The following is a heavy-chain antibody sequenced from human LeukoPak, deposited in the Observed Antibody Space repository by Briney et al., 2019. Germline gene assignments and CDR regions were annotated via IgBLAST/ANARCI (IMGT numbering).Heavy chain of an antibody. V-gene: IGHV3-23*01. CDR3: AKGGHRSPFDY. Sequence: GGSLRLSCAASGFTVSSNYMSWVRQAPGKGLEWVSTISGFGGSTYYADSVKGRFTISRDNSKNTLYLQMNSLRAEDTAVYHCAKGGHRSPFDYWGQGTLVTVSS. J-gene: IGHJ4*02. CDR1: GFTVSSNY. D-gene: IGHD5-12*01. CDR2: ISGFGGST.